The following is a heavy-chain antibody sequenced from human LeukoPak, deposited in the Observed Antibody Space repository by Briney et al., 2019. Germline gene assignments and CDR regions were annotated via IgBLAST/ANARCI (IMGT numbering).Heavy chain of an antibody. CDR1: GFTFSTYN. CDR2: ITSSSTNI. Sequence: GGSLRLSCAASGFTFSTYNMNWVGQAPGKGLEWVSHITSSSTNIYYADSVKGRFTISRDNSRNTVYVQMNSLTPEDTAVYYCVKGLDYSSSQMDSWGQGTLVTVSS. J-gene: IGHJ4*02. CDR3: VKGLDYSSSQMDS. D-gene: IGHD6-6*01. V-gene: IGHV3-48*01.